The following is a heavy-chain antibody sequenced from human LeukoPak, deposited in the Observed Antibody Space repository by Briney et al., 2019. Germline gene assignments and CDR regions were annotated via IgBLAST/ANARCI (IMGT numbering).Heavy chain of an antibody. J-gene: IGHJ5*02. CDR1: GFTFSSYS. V-gene: IGHV3-21*01. CDR2: ISSSSSYI. CDR3: ARERYCSSTSCLNWFDP. D-gene: IGHD2-2*01. Sequence: GGSLRLSCAASGFTFSSYSMNWVRQAPGKGLEWVSSISSSSSYIYYADSVKGRFTISRDNAKNSLYLQMNSLRAEDTAVDYCARERYCSSTSCLNWFDPWGQGTLVTVSS.